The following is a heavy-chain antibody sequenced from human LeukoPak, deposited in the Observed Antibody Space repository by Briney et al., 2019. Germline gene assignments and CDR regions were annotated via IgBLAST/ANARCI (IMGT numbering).Heavy chain of an antibody. CDR1: GGSISSSSYY. CDR3: AREIYCSGGSCYSFDY. Sequence: SETLSLTCTVSGGSISSSSYYWGWIRQPPGKGLEWIGSIYYSGSTYYNPSLKSRVTISVDTSKNQFSLKLSSVTAADTAVYYCAREIYCSGGSCYSFDYWGQGTLVTVSS. V-gene: IGHV4-39*07. D-gene: IGHD2-15*01. CDR2: IYYSGST. J-gene: IGHJ4*02.